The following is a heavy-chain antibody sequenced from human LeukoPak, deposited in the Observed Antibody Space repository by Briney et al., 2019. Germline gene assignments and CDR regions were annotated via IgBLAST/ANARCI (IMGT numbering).Heavy chain of an antibody. V-gene: IGHV4-39*07. CDR1: GGSISSSSYY. J-gene: IGHJ5*02. Sequence: SETLSLTCTVSGGSISSSSYYWGWIRQPPGKGLEWIGSIYYSGSTYYNPSLKSRVTISVDTSKNQFSLKLSSVTAADTAVYYCARGLDYDILTGYYNWFDPWGQGTLVTVSS. D-gene: IGHD3-9*01. CDR2: IYYSGST. CDR3: ARGLDYDILTGYYNWFDP.